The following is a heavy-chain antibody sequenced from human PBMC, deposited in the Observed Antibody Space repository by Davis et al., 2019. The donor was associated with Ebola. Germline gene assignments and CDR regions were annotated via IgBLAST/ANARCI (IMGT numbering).Heavy chain of an antibody. Sequence: GESLKISCAASGFTFSSYWMTWVRQAPGKGLEWVSVIYNGGSTYYADSVKGRFNTSRDNSKNTLYLQMNSLRAEDTAVYFCAKQLPYYTYGRDVWGQGTTVTFSS. D-gene: IGHD6-13*01. J-gene: IGHJ6*02. CDR2: IYNGGST. CDR3: AKQLPYYTYGRDV. V-gene: IGHV3-53*01. CDR1: GFTFSSYW.